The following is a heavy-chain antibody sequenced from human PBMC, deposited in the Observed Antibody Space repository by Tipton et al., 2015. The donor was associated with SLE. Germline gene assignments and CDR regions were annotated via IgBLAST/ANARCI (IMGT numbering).Heavy chain of an antibody. J-gene: IGHJ3*02. Sequence: SLRLSCAASGFTFSSYWMSWVRQAPGKGLEWVSNIKQDGSEKYYVDSVKGRFTISRDNAKNSLYLQMNSLRAEDTAVYYCAKDGGPFRFLEWNDGFDIWGQGTMVTVSS. CDR1: GFTFSSYW. CDR2: IKQDGSEK. V-gene: IGHV3-7*01. CDR3: AKDGGPFRFLEWNDGFDI. D-gene: IGHD3-3*01.